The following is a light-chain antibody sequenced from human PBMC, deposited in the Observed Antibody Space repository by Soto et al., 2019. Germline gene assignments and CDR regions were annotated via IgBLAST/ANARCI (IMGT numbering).Light chain of an antibody. CDR1: QSVRSER. CDR2: DAS. Sequence: EIVLTQSPDTLSLSPGERATLSCRASQSVRSERLAWYQHKRGQAPRLVIFDASSRATGIPERFSGSGSGTDFTLTITRLEPEDFAVYFCQQYDVSPITFGLGTRL. J-gene: IGKJ5*01. V-gene: IGKV3-20*01. CDR3: QQYDVSPIT.